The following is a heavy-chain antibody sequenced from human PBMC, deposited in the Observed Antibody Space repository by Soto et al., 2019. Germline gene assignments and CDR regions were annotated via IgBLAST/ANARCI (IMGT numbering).Heavy chain of an antibody. V-gene: IGHV4-30-4*08. CDR2: ICYSGST. CDR3: AREESGLFEY. Sequence: QVQLQESGPGLVKPSQTLSLTCTVSGDSLSRADYCWSWIRQAPGKGLEWIGYICYSGSTYHNPSLNTRTSMSVDTSKKQFSLTLTSVTAADRAVYYCAREESGLFEYWGQGRLVTVSS. D-gene: IGHD5-12*01. CDR1: GDSLSRADYC. J-gene: IGHJ4*02.